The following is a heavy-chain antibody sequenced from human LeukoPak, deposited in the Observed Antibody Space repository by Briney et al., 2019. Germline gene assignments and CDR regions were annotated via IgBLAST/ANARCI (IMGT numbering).Heavy chain of an antibody. CDR2: INSDGSST. CDR1: GFIFSSYW. Sequence: GGSLRLSCAASGFIFSSYWMHWVRQAPGKGLVWVSRINSDGSSTSYVDSVKGRFTISRDNAKKTLYLQMNSLRVEDTAVYYCASGELDYYDSLFFGGQGTLVTVSS. V-gene: IGHV3-74*01. CDR3: ASGELDYYDSLFF. D-gene: IGHD3-22*01. J-gene: IGHJ4*02.